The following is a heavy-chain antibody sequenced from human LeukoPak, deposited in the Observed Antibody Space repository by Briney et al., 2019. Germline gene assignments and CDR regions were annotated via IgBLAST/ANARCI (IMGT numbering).Heavy chain of an antibody. CDR3: TRFVDHYDSSGYFRHYFDS. Sequence: PGGSLRLSCAASGFSLSSFTMSWVRQAPGKGLEWVPSISSSGRYIYYADSVKGRFTISRDNAENSLFLQMNSLRAEDTAVYYCTRFVDHYDSSGYFRHYFDSWGQGTLVTVSS. CDR1: GFSLSSFT. CDR2: ISSSGRYI. J-gene: IGHJ4*02. D-gene: IGHD3-22*01. V-gene: IGHV3-21*01.